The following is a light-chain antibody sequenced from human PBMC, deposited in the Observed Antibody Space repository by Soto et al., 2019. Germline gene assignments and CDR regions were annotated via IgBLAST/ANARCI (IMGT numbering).Light chain of an antibody. J-gene: IGKJ5*01. Sequence: EIMMTQSPASLSVYPSESVTLSCRASQSVASNLAWYQQKPGQAPRLLIYGTSTRATGVPARFSGSGSGTDFTLTISSLQAADFAVYHCQHYNIWPIPFGQGTRLEIK. CDR2: GTS. CDR3: QHYNIWPIP. V-gene: IGKV3-15*01. CDR1: QSVASN.